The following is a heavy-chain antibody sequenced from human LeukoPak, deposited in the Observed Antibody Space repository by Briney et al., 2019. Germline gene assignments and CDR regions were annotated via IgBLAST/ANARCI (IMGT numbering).Heavy chain of an antibody. CDR1: GFTFSSYG. CDR2: IWYDGSNK. V-gene: IGHV3-33*01. CDR3: ARGTITMIVVDLDPFDY. D-gene: IGHD3-22*01. J-gene: IGHJ4*02. Sequence: GGSLRLSCAASGFTFSSYGMHWVRQAPGKGLERVAVIWYDGSNKYYADSVKGRFTISRDNSKNTLYLQMNSLRAEDTAVYYCARGTITMIVVDLDPFDYWGQGTLVTVSS.